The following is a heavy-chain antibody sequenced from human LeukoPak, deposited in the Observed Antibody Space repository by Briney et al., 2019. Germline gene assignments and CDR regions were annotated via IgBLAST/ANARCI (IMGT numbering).Heavy chain of an antibody. CDR2: IYTSGST. CDR3: ARDLTIIPMDV. Sequence: PSQTLSLTCTVSGGSISSGSYYWSWIRQPAGKGLEWIGRIYTSGSTNYNPSLKSRVTISVDTSKNQFSLKLSSVTAADTAVYYCARDLTIIPMDVWGKGTTVTVSS. V-gene: IGHV4-61*02. D-gene: IGHD3-9*01. CDR1: GGSISSGSYY. J-gene: IGHJ6*03.